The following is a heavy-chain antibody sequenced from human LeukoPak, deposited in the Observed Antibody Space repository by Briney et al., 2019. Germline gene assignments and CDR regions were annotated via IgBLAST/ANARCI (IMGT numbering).Heavy chain of an antibody. CDR3: ARSYYLDSSAYFFDY. D-gene: IGHD3-22*01. J-gene: IGHJ4*02. V-gene: IGHV5-10-1*01. Sequence: GESLRISCKGSGYSFTSYWISWVRQMPGKGLEWMGRIDPSDSYTNYSPSFQGHVTISADKSISTAYLQWSSLKASDTAMYYCARSYYLDSSAYFFDYWAREPWSPSPQ. CDR1: GYSFTSYW. CDR2: IDPSDSYT.